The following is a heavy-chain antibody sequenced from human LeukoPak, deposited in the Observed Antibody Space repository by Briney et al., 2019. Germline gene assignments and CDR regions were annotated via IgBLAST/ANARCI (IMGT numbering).Heavy chain of an antibody. Sequence: SETLSLTCTVSDDSITIYYWSWIRQPPGKGLEWIGYIDHTGITNYNPSLNSRVTISRDTSKNHFSLELSSATAADTAVYYCASWIKEWLDASYYYYYMDVWGKGTTVTVSS. J-gene: IGHJ6*03. CDR3: ASWIKEWLDASYYYYYMDV. V-gene: IGHV4-59*12. CDR2: IDHTGIT. D-gene: IGHD6-19*01. CDR1: DDSITIYY.